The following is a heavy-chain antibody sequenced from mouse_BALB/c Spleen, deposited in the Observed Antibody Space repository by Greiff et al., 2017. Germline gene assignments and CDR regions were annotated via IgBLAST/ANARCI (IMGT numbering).Heavy chain of an antibody. Sequence: EVKLMESGGGLVKPGGSLKLSCAASGFTFSSYAMSWVHQTPEKRLEWVATISSGGSYTYYPDSVKGRFTISRDNAKNTLYLQMSSLRSEDTAMYYCARQRYDESYFDYWGQGTTLTVSS. CDR1: GFTFSSYA. V-gene: IGHV5-9-3*01. J-gene: IGHJ2*01. D-gene: IGHD2-14*01. CDR2: ISSGGSYT. CDR3: ARQRYDESYFDY.